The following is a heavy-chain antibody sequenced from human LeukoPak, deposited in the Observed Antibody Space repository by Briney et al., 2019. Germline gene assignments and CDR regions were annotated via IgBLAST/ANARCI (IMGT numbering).Heavy chain of an antibody. CDR3: AKGSTSSGVYYYYMDV. J-gene: IGHJ6*03. Sequence: GGSLRLSCAASGFTFSSYAMPWVRQAPGKGLEWVSAISGSGSSKYYADSVKGRFTISRDNSKNTQYLQMNNLRAEDTAVYQWAKGSTSSGVYYYYMDVWGTGAPVTVSS. V-gene: IGHV3-23*01. CDR1: GFTFSSYA. D-gene: IGHD3-22*01. CDR2: ISGSGSSK.